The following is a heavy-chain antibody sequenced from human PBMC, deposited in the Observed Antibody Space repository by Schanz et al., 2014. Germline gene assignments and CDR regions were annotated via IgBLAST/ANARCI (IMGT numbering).Heavy chain of an antibody. V-gene: IGHV3-33*06. D-gene: IGHD7-27*01. CDR2: IWFDGSNK. CDR3: AKDYRTGAIDY. J-gene: IGHJ4*02. CDR1: GFTFSRSG. Sequence: QVQLVESGGGLVQPGRSLRLSCAASGFTFSRSGMHWVRQAPGKGLEWVAIIWFDGSNKYYADSVKGRFNISSDNSKNTLFLQMKSLSAEDTAVYYCAKDYRTGAIDYWGQGTLVTVSS.